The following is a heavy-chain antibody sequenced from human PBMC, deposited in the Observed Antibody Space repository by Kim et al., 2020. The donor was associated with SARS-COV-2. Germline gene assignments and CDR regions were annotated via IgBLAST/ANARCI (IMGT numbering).Heavy chain of an antibody. D-gene: IGHD6-19*01. V-gene: IGHV3-21*01. CDR2: ISSSSSYI. CDR1: GFTFSSYS. J-gene: IGHJ4*02. CDR3: ARSRSLYSSGWYDY. Sequence: GGSLRLSCAASGFTFSSYSMNWVRQAPGKGLEWVSSISSSSSYIYYADSVKGRFTISRDNAKNSLYLQMNSLRAEDTAVYYCARSRSLYSSGWYDYWGQGTLVTVSS.